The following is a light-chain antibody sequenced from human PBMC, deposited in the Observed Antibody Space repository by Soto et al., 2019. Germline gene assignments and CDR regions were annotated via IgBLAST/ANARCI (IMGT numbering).Light chain of an antibody. Sequence: QSALTQPASVSGSPGQSITISCAGTGGDVGAYNYVSWYQQHPGKAPKLMIYEVFRRPSGISNRFSGSKSGNTASLTISTLQAEDEAEYYCSSYTTSSTVVFGGGTKLTVL. CDR3: SSYTTSSTVV. V-gene: IGLV2-14*01. CDR2: EVF. J-gene: IGLJ3*02. CDR1: GGDVGAYNY.